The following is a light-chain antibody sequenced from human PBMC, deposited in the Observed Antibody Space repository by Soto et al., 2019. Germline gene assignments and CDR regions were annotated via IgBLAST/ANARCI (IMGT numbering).Light chain of an antibody. CDR2: AAS. J-gene: IGKJ4*01. CDR3: QQSYSTPLT. V-gene: IGKV1-39*01. Sequence: DIQMTQSPSCLSASVGDRVTITCRASQSIISYLNWYRQKPGKAPKLLIYAASSLQSGVPSRFSGSGSGTDFTLTISSLQPEDFATYYCQQSYSTPLTFGGGTKVDIK. CDR1: QSIISY.